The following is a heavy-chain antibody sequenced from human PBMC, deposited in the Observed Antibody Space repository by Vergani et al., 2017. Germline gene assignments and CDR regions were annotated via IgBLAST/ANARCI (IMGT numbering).Heavy chain of an antibody. CDR2: IYHSGST. Sequence: QVQLKESGPGLVKPSETLSLTCAVSGYSISSGYYWGWIRQPPGKGLEWIGSIYHSGSTYYNPSLKSRVTISVDTSKNQFSLKLSSVTAADTAVYYCARPYYDFWSGYLDYYYYYMDVWGKGTTVTVSS. D-gene: IGHD3-3*01. CDR1: GYSISSGYY. V-gene: IGHV4-38-2*01. CDR3: ARPYYDFWSGYLDYYYYYMDV. J-gene: IGHJ6*03.